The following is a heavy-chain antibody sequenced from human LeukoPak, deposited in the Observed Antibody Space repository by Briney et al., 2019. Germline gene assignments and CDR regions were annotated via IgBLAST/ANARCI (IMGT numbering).Heavy chain of an antibody. CDR3: TRHIARPGIAVENDAFDI. V-gene: IGHV3-73*01. J-gene: IGHJ3*02. D-gene: IGHD6-19*01. CDR1: GFTFSGSA. CDR2: IRSKANSYAT. Sequence: GGSLRLSCAASGFTFSGSAMHWVRQASGKGLEWVGRIRSKANSYATAYAASVKGRFTISRDDSKNTAYLQMNSLKTEDTAVYYCTRHIARPGIAVENDAFDIWGQGTMVTVSS.